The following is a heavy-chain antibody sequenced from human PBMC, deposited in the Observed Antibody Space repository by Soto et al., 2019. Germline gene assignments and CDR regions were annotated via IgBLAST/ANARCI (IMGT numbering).Heavy chain of an antibody. CDR3: ARGELSSSWYTGGYYYYYYMDV. Sequence: SETLSLTCTVSSGSISSGGYYWSWIRQHPGKGLGWIGYIHYSGTTYYNPSLKSRITISVDTSMNQFSLKLSSVAVADTAVYYCARGELSSSWYTGGYYYYYYMDVWGKGTTVTVSS. CDR1: SGSISSGGYY. J-gene: IGHJ6*03. D-gene: IGHD6-13*01. CDR2: IHYSGTT. V-gene: IGHV4-31*03.